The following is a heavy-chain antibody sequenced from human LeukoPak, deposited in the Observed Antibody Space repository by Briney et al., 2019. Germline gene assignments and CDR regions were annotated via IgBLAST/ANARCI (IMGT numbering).Heavy chain of an antibody. Sequence: GGSLRLSCAASGFTFSSHWMHWVRRAPGKGLVWVSRISVDGSNTRYADSVKGRFTISRDNAKKTLYLQMNSLRAEDMAVYYCARGRTGSNAFDVWGQGTMFTVSS. CDR2: ISVDGSNT. V-gene: IGHV3-74*01. CDR1: GFTFSSHW. J-gene: IGHJ3*01. D-gene: IGHD2-15*01. CDR3: ARGRTGSNAFDV.